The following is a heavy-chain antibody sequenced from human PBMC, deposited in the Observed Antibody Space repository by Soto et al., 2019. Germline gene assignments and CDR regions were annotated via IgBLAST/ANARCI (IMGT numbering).Heavy chain of an antibody. D-gene: IGHD3-22*01. CDR2: ISAYNGNT. CDR3: ARDRRYYYDSSGYSGRFDY. V-gene: IGHV1-18*01. CDR1: GYTFTSYG. Sequence: ASVKVSCKASGYTFTSYGISWVRQAPGQGLEWMGWISAYNGNTNYAQKLQGRVTMTTDTSTSTAYMELRSLRSDDTAVYYCARDRRYYYDSSGYSGRFDYWGQGTLVTVSS. J-gene: IGHJ4*02.